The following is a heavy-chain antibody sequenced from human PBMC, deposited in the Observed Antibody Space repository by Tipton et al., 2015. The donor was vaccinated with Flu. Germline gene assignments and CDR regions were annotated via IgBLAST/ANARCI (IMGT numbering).Heavy chain of an antibody. J-gene: IGHJ4*02. V-gene: IGHV4-59*01. D-gene: IGHD2/OR15-2a*01. CDR1: GVSISNSY. CDR2: IHNSGNT. Sequence: GLVKPSETLSLTCTVSGVSISNSYWSWIRQPPGKGLEWIGCIHNSGNTNYSPSLKSRVTITADTSKNQFSLNLRSVTAADTAIYYCARTTFVTVDLREFYFDYWGQGTLVTVSS. CDR3: ARTTFVTVDLREFYFDY.